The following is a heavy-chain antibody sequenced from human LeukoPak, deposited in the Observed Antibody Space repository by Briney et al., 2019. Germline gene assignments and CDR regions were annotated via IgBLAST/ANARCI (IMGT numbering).Heavy chain of an antibody. CDR2: IYPGDSDT. CDR1: GYRFTSYW. J-gene: IGHJ6*03. D-gene: IGHD3-22*01. V-gene: IGHV5-51*01. CDR3: ARHPLYYYDSSGYYYYYYMDV. Sequence: GGSLKISFKGSGYRFTSYWIGWVRQRPGKGVEWMGSIYPGDSDTRYSPSFQGQVTISADKSISTAYLQWSSLKASDTAMYYCARHPLYYYDSSGYYYYYYMDVWGKGTTVTVSS.